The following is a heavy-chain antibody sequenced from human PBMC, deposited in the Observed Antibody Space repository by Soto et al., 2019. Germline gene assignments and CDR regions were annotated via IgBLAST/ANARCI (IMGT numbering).Heavy chain of an antibody. CDR3: ARDNYYDFWSGPRATPYYYMDV. Sequence: SVKVSCKASGGTFSSYTISWVRQAPGQGLEWMGRIIPILGIANYAQKFQGRVTITADKSTSTAYMELSSLRSEDTAVYYCARDNYYDFWSGPRATPYYYMDVWGKGTTVTVS. D-gene: IGHD3-3*01. J-gene: IGHJ6*03. CDR1: GGTFSSYT. V-gene: IGHV1-69*04. CDR2: IIPILGIA.